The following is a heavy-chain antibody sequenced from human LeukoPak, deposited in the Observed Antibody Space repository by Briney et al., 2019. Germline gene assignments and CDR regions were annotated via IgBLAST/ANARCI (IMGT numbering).Heavy chain of an antibody. CDR3: ARDRFSEVADPFDY. Sequence: GGSLRLPCAASGFTFSSYEMNWVRQAPGKGLEWVSYISSSGSTIYYADSVKGRFTISRDNAKSSLYLQMNSLRAEDTAVYYCARDRFSEVADPFDYWGQGTLVTVSS. V-gene: IGHV3-48*03. J-gene: IGHJ4*02. CDR1: GFTFSSYE. CDR2: ISSSGSTI. D-gene: IGHD6-19*01.